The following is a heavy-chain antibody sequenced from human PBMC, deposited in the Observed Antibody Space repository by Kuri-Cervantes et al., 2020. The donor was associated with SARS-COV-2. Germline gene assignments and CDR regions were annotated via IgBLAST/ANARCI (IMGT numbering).Heavy chain of an antibody. CDR2: ISYDGSNK. V-gene: IGHV3-30-3*01. CDR1: GFTVSSNY. CDR3: ARVAGDPYYFDY. J-gene: IGHJ4*02. Sequence: GGSLRLSCAASGFTVSSNYMSWVRQAPGKGLEWVAVISYDGSNKYYADSVKGRFTISRDNSKNTLYLQMNSLRAEDTAVYYCARVAGDPYYFDYWGQGTLVTVSS. D-gene: IGHD7-27*01.